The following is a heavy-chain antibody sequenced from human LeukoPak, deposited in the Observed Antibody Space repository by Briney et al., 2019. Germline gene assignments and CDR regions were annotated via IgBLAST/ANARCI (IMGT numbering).Heavy chain of an antibody. CDR1: GFTFSSYA. V-gene: IGHV3-23*01. J-gene: IGHJ5*02. CDR2: ISGSGGST. D-gene: IGHD5-18*01. CDR3: AKASRIQLWLRSLGWFDP. Sequence: GGSLRLSCAASGFTFSSYAMSWVRQAPGKGLEWVSAISGSGGSTYYADSVKGRFTISRDNSKNTLYLQMNSLRAEDTAVYYCAKASRIQLWLRSLGWFDPWGQGTLVTVSS.